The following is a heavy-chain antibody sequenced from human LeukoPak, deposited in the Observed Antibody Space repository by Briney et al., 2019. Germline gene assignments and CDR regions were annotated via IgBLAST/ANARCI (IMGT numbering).Heavy chain of an antibody. CDR3: AGFTIFGVVSPRSDY. D-gene: IGHD3-3*01. Sequence: KPSETLSLTCTVSGGSISSYYWSWIRQPPGKGLEWIGYIYYSGSTNYNPSLKSRVTISVDTSKNQFSLKLSPVTAADTAVYYCAGFTIFGVVSPRSDYWGQGTLVTVSS. CDR1: GGSISSYY. V-gene: IGHV4-59*08. CDR2: IYYSGST. J-gene: IGHJ4*02.